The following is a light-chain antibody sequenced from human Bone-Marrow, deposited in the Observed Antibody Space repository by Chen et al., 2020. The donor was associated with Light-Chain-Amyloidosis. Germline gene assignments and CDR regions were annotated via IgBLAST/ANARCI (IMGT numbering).Light chain of an antibody. CDR2: EVT. CDR3: SSYTITNTLV. CDR1: SSDVGGDNH. J-gene: IGLJ1*01. Sequence: SALTQPASVSGSPGQSITLSSTGTSSDVGGDNHVSWYQQHPDKAPKLMIYEVTNRPSWVPDRFSGSKSDNTASLTISGLQTEDEADYFCSSYTITNTLVFGSGTRVTVL. V-gene: IGLV2-14*01.